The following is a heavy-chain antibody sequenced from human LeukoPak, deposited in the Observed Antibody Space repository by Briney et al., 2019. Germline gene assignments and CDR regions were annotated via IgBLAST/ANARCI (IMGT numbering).Heavy chain of an antibody. CDR3: ARGPVVVVPAAMSRWAKRATNFDY. D-gene: IGHD2-2*01. V-gene: IGHV4-39*07. J-gene: IGHJ4*02. CDR2: IYYSGST. CDR1: GGSISSSSYY. Sequence: PSETLSLTCTVSGGSISSSSYYWGWIRQPPGKGLEWIGSIYYSGSTYYNPSLKSRATISVDTSKNQFSLKLSSVTAADTAVYYCARGPVVVVPAAMSRWAKRATNFDYWGQGTLVTVSS.